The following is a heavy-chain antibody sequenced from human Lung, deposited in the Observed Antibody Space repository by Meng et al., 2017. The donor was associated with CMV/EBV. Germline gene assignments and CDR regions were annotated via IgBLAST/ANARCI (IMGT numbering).Heavy chain of an antibody. Sequence: ASXXVSXKASGYTFTGYYLYWVRQAPGQGLEWMGWINPNNGGTNYAQRFQGRVTMTRDTSITTVYMELSRLTSDDTAVYYCARKTDTGGWNFHHWGQGNLVTGAS. CDR2: INPNNGGT. V-gene: IGHV1-2*02. CDR1: GYTFTGYY. D-gene: IGHD3-16*01. J-gene: IGHJ1*01. CDR3: ARKTDTGGWNFHH.